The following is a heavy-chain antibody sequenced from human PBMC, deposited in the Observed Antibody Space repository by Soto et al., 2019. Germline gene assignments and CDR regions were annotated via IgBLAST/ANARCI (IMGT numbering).Heavy chain of an antibody. V-gene: IGHV3-9*01. J-gene: IGHJ4*02. CDR3: AKDRLTGTTGVIDY. CDR2: ISWNSGSI. CDR1: GFTFDDYA. D-gene: IGHD1-7*01. Sequence: GGSLRLSCAASGFTFDDYAMHWVRQAPGKGLEWVSGISWNSGSIGYADSVKGRFTISRDNAKNSLYLQMNSLRAEDTALYYCAKDRLTGTTGVIDYWGQGTLVTISS.